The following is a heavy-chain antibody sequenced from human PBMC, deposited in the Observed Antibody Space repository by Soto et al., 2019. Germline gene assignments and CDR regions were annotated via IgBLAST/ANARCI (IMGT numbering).Heavy chain of an antibody. CDR1: GGTFSSYA. Sequence: ASVKVSCKASGGTFSSYATSWVRQAPGQGLEWMGWISAYNGNTNYAQKLQGRVTMTTDTSTSTAYMELRSLRSDDTAVYYCARVRGIAAVGSFEYWGQGTLVTVAS. CDR3: ARVRGIAAVGSFEY. D-gene: IGHD6-13*01. J-gene: IGHJ4*02. V-gene: IGHV1-18*01. CDR2: ISAYNGNT.